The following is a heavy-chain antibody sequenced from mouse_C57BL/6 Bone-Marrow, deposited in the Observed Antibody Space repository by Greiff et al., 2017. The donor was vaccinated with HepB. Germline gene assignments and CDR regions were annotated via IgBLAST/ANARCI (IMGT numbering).Heavy chain of an antibody. CDR3: ARCDGYSYYYAMDY. CDR2: IYPRSGNT. V-gene: IGHV1-81*01. Sequence: VKLQESGAELARPGASVKLSCKASGYTFTSYGISWVKQRTGQGLEWIGEIYPRSGNTYYNEKFKDKATLTADKSSSTAYMQLSSLTSEDSAVYYCARCDGYSYYYAMDYWGQGTSVTVSS. D-gene: IGHD2-3*01. CDR1: GYTFTSYG. J-gene: IGHJ4*01.